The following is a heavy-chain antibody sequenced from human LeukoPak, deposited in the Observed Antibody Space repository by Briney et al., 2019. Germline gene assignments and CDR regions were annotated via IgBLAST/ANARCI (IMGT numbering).Heavy chain of an antibody. CDR1: GFTFSSYA. CDR2: ISSNGGST. Sequence: GVSLRLSCSASGFTFSSYAMHWVRQAPGKGLEYVSAISSNGGSTYYADSVKGRFTISRDNSKNTLYLQMSSLRAEDTAVYYCVKETIAAAGTFDYWGQGTLVTVSS. CDR3: VKETIAAAGTFDY. J-gene: IGHJ4*02. V-gene: IGHV3-64D*06. D-gene: IGHD6-13*01.